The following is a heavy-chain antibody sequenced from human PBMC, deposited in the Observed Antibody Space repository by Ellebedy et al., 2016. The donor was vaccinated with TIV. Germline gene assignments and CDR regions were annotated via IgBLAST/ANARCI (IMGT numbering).Heavy chain of an antibody. J-gene: IGHJ4*02. D-gene: IGHD4-17*01. CDR3: ARPDPLYGDQDY. V-gene: IGHV1-69*04. Sequence: AASVKVSCKASGGTFSSYAISWVRQAPGQGLEWMGRIIPILGIANYAQKFQGRVTITADKSPSTAYMELSSLRSEDTAVYYCARPDPLYGDQDYWGQGTLVTVSS. CDR2: IIPILGIA. CDR1: GGTFSSYA.